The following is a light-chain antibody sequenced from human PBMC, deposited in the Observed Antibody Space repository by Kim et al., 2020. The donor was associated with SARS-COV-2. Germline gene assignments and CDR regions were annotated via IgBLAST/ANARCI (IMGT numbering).Light chain of an antibody. CDR3: QQYNNWRPYT. CDR2: GAS. V-gene: IGKV3-15*01. Sequence: EIVMTQSPATLSVSPGERATLSCRASQCVSSNLAWYQQKPGQAPRLLIYGASTRATGIPARFSGGGSGTEFTLTISSLQSEDFAVYYCQQYNNWRPYTFGQGTKLEIK. CDR1: QCVSSN. J-gene: IGKJ2*01.